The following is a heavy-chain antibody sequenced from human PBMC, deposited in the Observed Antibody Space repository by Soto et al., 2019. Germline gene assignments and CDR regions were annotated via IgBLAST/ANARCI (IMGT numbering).Heavy chain of an antibody. Sequence: EVQLLESGGGLVQPGGSLRLSCAASGFTFSSYAMSWVRQAPGKGLEWVSVISGSGDTTNYADSVKDRFTISRDNSKNSLYLQMNSLRVEDTAIYYCAKGSSWAHYYYMDVWGKGTTVTVSS. J-gene: IGHJ6*03. CDR1: GFTFSSYA. CDR2: ISGSGDTT. CDR3: AKGSSWAHYYYMDV. V-gene: IGHV3-23*01. D-gene: IGHD2-15*01.